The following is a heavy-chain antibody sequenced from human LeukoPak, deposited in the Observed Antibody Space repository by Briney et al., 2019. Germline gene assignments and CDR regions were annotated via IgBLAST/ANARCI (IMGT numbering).Heavy chain of an antibody. Sequence: PGGSLRLSCAASGFTFSSYAMIWVRDAPGKGLEWVSGISGSGGSTYYADSVKGRFTISRDNSKNTLYLQMNSLRAEDTAVYYCAKNLGVGSNWFDPWGQGTLVTVSS. CDR3: AKNLGVGSNWFDP. D-gene: IGHD3-10*01. CDR1: GFTFSSYA. V-gene: IGHV3-23*01. J-gene: IGHJ5*02. CDR2: ISGSGGST.